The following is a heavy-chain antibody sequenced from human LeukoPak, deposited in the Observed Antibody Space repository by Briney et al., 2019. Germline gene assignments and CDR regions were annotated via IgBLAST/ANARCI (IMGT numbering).Heavy chain of an antibody. Sequence: SETLSLTCAVYGVSFSGYYWSWIRQPPGKGLEWIGEINHSGSTNYNPSLKSRVTISVDTSKNQFSLKLSSVTAADTAVYYCARDPYYYDSSAYWGQGTLVTVSS. CDR1: GVSFSGYY. D-gene: IGHD3-22*01. CDR2: INHSGST. V-gene: IGHV4-34*01. CDR3: ARDPYYYDSSAY. J-gene: IGHJ4*02.